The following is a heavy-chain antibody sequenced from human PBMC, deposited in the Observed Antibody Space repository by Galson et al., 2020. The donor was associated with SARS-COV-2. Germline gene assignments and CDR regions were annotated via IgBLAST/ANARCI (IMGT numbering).Heavy chain of an antibody. CDR1: GGTFSSYA. CDR2: IIPILGIA. V-gene: IGHV1-69*10. J-gene: IGHJ6*03. Sequence: SVKVSCKASGGTFSSYAISWVRQAPGQGLEWMGGIIPILGIANYAQKFQGRVTITADKSTSTAYMELSSLRSEDTAVYYCAREGFEHIAAAGTRYYYYMDVWGKGTTVTVSS. CDR3: AREGFEHIAAAGTRYYYYMDV. D-gene: IGHD6-13*01.